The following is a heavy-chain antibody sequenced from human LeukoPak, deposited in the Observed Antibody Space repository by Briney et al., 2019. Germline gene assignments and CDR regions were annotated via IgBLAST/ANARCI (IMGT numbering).Heavy chain of an antibody. Sequence: GGSLRLSCAASGLTFSSYSMNWVRQAPGKGLEWVSYISSSSSTIYYADSVKGRFTISRDNSKNTLYLQMNSLRAEDTAVYYRAKDLGYCSGDSCYPGYYFDYWGQGTLVTVSS. CDR3: AKDLGYCSGDSCYPGYYFDY. J-gene: IGHJ4*02. V-gene: IGHV3-48*01. CDR1: GLTFSSYS. D-gene: IGHD2-15*01. CDR2: ISSSSSTI.